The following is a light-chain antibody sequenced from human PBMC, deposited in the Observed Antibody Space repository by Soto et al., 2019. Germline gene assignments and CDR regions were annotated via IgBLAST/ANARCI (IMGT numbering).Light chain of an antibody. Sequence: EIVMMQSPATLSVSPGDRVTLSCTASQSVSGHLAWYQQNPGQATRLIISGASTRDTGIPARFSGSGSGTEFTLTISSLQTGDFAVYYCQQYNNWPRTFGGGTKGDIK. CDR3: QQYNNWPRT. CDR2: GAS. CDR1: QSVSGH. J-gene: IGKJ4*02. V-gene: IGKV3-15*01.